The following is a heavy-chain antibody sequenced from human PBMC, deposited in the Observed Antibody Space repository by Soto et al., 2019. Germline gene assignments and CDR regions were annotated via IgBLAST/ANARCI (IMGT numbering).Heavy chain of an antibody. Sequence: QVQLVESGGGVVQPGRSLRLSCAASGFTFSSYGMHWVRQAPGKGLEWVAVISYDGSNKYYADSVKGRFTISRDNSKNTLYLQMNSLRAEDTAVYYCAKDFSNYYDSSGQFDYWGQGTLVTVSS. J-gene: IGHJ4*02. CDR2: ISYDGSNK. D-gene: IGHD3-22*01. V-gene: IGHV3-30*18. CDR1: GFTFSSYG. CDR3: AKDFSNYYDSSGQFDY.